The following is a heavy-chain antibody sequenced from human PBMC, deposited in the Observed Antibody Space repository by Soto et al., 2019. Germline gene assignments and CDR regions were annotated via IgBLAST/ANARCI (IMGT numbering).Heavy chain of an antibody. CDR1: GFTFSSYS. CDR2: ISSSSSYI. CDR3: AREPTRSNYYDSSENI. D-gene: IGHD3-22*01. V-gene: IGHV3-21*01. Sequence: GGSLRLSCAASGFTFSSYSMNWVRQAPGKGLEWVSSISSSSSYIYYADSVKGRFTISRDNAKNSLYLQMNSLRAEDTAVYYCAREPTRSNYYDSSENIWGQGTMVTVSS. J-gene: IGHJ3*02.